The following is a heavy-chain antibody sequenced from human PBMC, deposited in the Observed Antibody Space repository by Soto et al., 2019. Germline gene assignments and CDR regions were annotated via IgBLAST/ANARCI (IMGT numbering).Heavy chain of an antibody. J-gene: IGHJ4*02. D-gene: IGHD6-19*01. CDR2: IYHSGST. CDR3: ARARGLGAVAVDS. V-gene: IGHV4-30-2*01. CDR1: GGSISSGGYS. Sequence: QLQLQESGSGLVKPSQTLSLTCAVSGGSISSGGYSWSWIRQPPGKGLEWIGYIYHSGSTYYNPPPQSRVTISVDRSTNQFSLTLSSVTAADTAVYSCARARGLGAVAVDSWGQGPLVTVS.